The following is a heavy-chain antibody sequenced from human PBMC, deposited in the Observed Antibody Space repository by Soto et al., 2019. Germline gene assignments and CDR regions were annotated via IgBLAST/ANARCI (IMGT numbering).Heavy chain of an antibody. Sequence: QVQLVESGGGVVQPGTSLRLSCAASEFTFTRHGMHWVRQAPGKGLEWVAFLSYDGSTKYYIDSVKGRFTLSRDNSRNMLYLQMNTLRAEDTAVYYCAKDSGVVSSSSSALRNNYYYMDVWGKGTTVTVSS. V-gene: IGHV3-30*18. CDR1: EFTFTRHG. D-gene: IGHD6-6*01. CDR2: LSYDGSTK. CDR3: AKDSGVVSSSSSALRNNYYYMDV. J-gene: IGHJ6*03.